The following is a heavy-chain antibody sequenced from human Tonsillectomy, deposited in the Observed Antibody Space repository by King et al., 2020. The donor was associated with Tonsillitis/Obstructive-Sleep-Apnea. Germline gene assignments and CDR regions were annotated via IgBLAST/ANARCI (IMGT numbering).Heavy chain of an antibody. CDR3: ARHRTSGSLEPGGY. CDR1: GYSFTTYL. D-gene: IGHD1-26*01. V-gene: IGHV5-51*01. Sequence: VQLVQSGAEVKKPGESLKISCEGSGYSFTTYLIVWVRPMPGKSLEWMGISYLGVSDTRYIPSFQGQVTISADKSISTAYLQWSSLKASDTAMYYCARHRTSGSLEPGGYWGQGTLVTVSS. J-gene: IGHJ4*02. CDR2: SYLGVSDT.